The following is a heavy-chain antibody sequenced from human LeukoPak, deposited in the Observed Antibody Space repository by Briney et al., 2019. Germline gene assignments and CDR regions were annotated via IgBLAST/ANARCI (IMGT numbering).Heavy chain of an antibody. J-gene: IGHJ6*03. Sequence: ASVKVSCKASGGTFSSYAISWVRQAPGQGLEWMGGIIPIFGTANYAQKFQGRVTITADESTSTAYMELSSLRSEDTAVYYCARDRAIFGKNYYMDVWGKGTTVTVSS. V-gene: IGHV1-69*01. CDR2: IIPIFGTA. CDR1: GGTFSSYA. D-gene: IGHD3-3*01. CDR3: ARDRAIFGKNYYMDV.